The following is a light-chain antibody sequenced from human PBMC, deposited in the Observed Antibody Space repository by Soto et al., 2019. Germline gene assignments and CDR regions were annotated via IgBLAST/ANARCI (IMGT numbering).Light chain of an antibody. CDR3: QQYGSLLRT. Sequence: DIQMTQSPSSLSESAGDRVTITCRASQGISTYLNWYQQKPGKAPKLLIYAASSLQSGVPSRFSGSGSETDFTLTISRLEPEDFAVYYCQQYGSLLRTFGQGTKVDIK. V-gene: IGKV1-39*01. J-gene: IGKJ1*01. CDR2: AAS. CDR1: QGISTY.